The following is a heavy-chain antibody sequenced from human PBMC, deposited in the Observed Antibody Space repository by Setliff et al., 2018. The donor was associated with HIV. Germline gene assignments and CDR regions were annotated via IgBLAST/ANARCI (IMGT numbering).Heavy chain of an antibody. J-gene: IGHJ3*02. CDR1: GYTFTNYA. V-gene: IGHV1-3*01. Sequence: GASVTVSCKASGYTFTNYAIHWVRQVPGQRLEWMGWISPGNANIRYSQNFHGRVSFTRDTSANTAYMELSSLIFEDTAVYYCAREVGCKMESDTGGFSIWGQGTKVTVSS. CDR3: AREVGCKMESDTGGFSI. CDR2: ISPGNANI. D-gene: IGHD2-8*02.